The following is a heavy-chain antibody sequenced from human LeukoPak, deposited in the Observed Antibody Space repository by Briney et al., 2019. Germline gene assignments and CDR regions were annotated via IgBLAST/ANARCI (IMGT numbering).Heavy chain of an antibody. CDR3: ARAEWGFFYVDYYYMDV. Sequence: GGSLRLSCAASGFTFSDYYMSWVRQAPGKGLEWVSVIYTGGSTYYADSVQGRFTISRDNSKNTLYLRMNSLRAEDTAVYYCARAEWGFFYVDYYYMDVWGKGTTVTISS. CDR1: GFTFSDYY. J-gene: IGHJ6*03. CDR2: IYTGGST. V-gene: IGHV3-66*01. D-gene: IGHD3-3*01.